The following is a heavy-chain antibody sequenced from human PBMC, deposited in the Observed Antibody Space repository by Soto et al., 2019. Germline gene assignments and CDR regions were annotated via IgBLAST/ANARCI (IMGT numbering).Heavy chain of an antibody. CDR2: IWHDGNTK. D-gene: IGHD1-1*01. CDR1: GVDFNPYA. CDR3: ARGKQLFSCFDY. Sequence: QGQLVESGGGVVQPGKSLRLSCAVSGVDFNPYAMHWVRLAPGKGLEWVAVIWHDGNTKYYADSVKGRFAISRDNSRDTLYLQMPSLRVEDTAVYYCARGKQLFSCFDYWGRGTLVTVST. J-gene: IGHJ4*02. V-gene: IGHV3-33*01.